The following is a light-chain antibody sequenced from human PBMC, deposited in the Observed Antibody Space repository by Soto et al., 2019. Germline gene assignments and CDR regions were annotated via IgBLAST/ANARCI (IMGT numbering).Light chain of an antibody. CDR1: SSDVGGYNY. Sequence: ALTQPASVSGSPGQSITISCTGTSSDVGGYNYVSWYQQHPGKAPKLMIYEVSNRPSGVSNRFSGSKSGNTASLTISGLQAEDEADYYCSSYTSSSTPRVFGTGTKVTVL. J-gene: IGLJ1*01. V-gene: IGLV2-14*01. CDR2: EVS. CDR3: SSYTSSSTPRV.